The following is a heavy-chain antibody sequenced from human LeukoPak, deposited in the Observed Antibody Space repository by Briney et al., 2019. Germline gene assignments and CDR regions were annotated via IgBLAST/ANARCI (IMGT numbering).Heavy chain of an antibody. V-gene: IGHV3-11*01. Sequence: GGPLRLPCAASGFTFSDYYMSWIRQAPGKGLEWVSYISSSGTTIYYADSVKGRFTISRDNAKNSLFLQMNSLRAEDTAVYYCARGNYGDYEAEFDYWGQGALVTVSS. D-gene: IGHD4-17*01. CDR3: ARGNYGDYEAEFDY. J-gene: IGHJ4*02. CDR2: ISSSGTTI. CDR1: GFTFSDYY.